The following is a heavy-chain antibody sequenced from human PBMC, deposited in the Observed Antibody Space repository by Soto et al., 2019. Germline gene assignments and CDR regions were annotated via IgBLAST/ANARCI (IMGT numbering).Heavy chain of an antibody. D-gene: IGHD4-17*01. J-gene: IGHJ5*02. Sequence: GGSLRLSCAASGFTVSSNYMSWVRQAPGKGLEWVSVIYGGGSTCYADSVKGRFTISRDNSKNTLYLQMNSLRAEDTAVYYCARVIAHYGDYGRGWFDPWGQGTLVTVSS. V-gene: IGHV3-66*01. CDR1: GFTVSSNY. CDR2: IYGGGST. CDR3: ARVIAHYGDYGRGWFDP.